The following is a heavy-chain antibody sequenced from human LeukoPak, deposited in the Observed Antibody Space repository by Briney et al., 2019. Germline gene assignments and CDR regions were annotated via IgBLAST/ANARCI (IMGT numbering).Heavy chain of an antibody. CDR1: GFTFSSFG. V-gene: IGHV3-30*02. J-gene: IGHJ6*03. CDR2: IRYDGIAI. D-gene: IGHD6-13*01. CDR3: AKGTSGIIAGGHDYYMDV. Sequence: HPGGSLRLSCAASGFTFSSFGMNWVRQAPGKGLEWVTFIRYDGIAIQYADSVKGRFTISRDNSKNALYLQMISLRPEDTAVYFCAKGTSGIIAGGHDYYMDVWGKGTTVTISS.